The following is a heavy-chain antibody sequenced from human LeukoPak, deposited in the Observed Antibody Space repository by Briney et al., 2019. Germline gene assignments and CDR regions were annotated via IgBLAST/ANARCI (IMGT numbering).Heavy chain of an antibody. D-gene: IGHD1-14*01. J-gene: IGHJ6*03. V-gene: IGHV4-61*02. CDR2: IYTSGST. Sequence: SETLSLTCTVSGGSISSGSYYWSWIRQPAGKGLEWIGRIYTSGSTNYNPSLKSRVTISVDTSKNQFSLKLSSVTAADTAVYYCARDYNPPYYYYYYMDVWGKGTTVTVSS. CDR3: ARDYNPPYYYYYYMDV. CDR1: GGSISSGSYY.